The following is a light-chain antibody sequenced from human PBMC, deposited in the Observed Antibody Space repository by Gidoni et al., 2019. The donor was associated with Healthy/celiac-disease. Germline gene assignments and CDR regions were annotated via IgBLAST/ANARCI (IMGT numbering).Light chain of an antibody. J-gene: IGKJ1*01. CDR3: QQYNSYIPMT. CDR1: QSISSW. CDR2: KAS. Sequence: DIQMTQSPSTLSASVGDRVTITCRASQSISSWLAWYQQKPGKAPKLLIYKASSLESGVPSRFSGSGSGTEFTLTISSLQPDDLATYYCQQYNSYIPMTFGQGTKVEIK. V-gene: IGKV1-5*03.